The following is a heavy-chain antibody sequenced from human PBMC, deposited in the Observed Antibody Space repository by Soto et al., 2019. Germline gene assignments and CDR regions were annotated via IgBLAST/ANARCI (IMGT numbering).Heavy chain of an antibody. Sequence: LSLTCAVSGGSISSSNWWSWVRQAPGKGLEWVSGISGSGDSTYYADSVKGRFTISRDNSKNTLYLQMNSLRAEDTAVYYCAKGAPGIAVAGTGYFQHWGQGTLDPVSS. V-gene: IGHV3-23*01. CDR1: GGSISSSN. CDR3: AKGAPGIAVAGTGYFQH. J-gene: IGHJ1*01. D-gene: IGHD6-19*01. CDR2: ISGSGDST.